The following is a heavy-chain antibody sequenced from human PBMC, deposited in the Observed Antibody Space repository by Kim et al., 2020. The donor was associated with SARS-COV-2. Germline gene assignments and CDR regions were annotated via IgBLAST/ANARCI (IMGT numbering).Heavy chain of an antibody. CDR3: ARVSDCRSETCLPPVSAVRATTMDY. CDR1: GYSFASYW. V-gene: IGHV5-10-1*01. J-gene: IGHJ4*02. Sequence: GESLKISCQGSGYSFASYWISWVRQMPGKGLEWMGRIDPDDSYTNYSPSFQGHVTISADKSINTAYLQWSSLEASDTAMYFCARVSDCRSETCLPPVSAVRATTMDYCGQGTPVTVSS. CDR2: IDPDDSYT. D-gene: IGHD1-26*01.